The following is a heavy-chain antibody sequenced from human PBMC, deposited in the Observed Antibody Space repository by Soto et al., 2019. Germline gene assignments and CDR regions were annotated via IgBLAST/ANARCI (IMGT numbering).Heavy chain of an antibody. J-gene: IGHJ6*02. CDR3: AREPPYGSGSSGMDV. D-gene: IGHD3-10*01. Sequence: PLVMLSLTRTVSGGSITTYYWSLLRQHPGKGLEWIGHIFYRGSTNYNPSLKSRVSLSVDTSKNQFSLKLRSVSAADTAVYYCAREPPYGSGSSGMDVWGHGSKVTVSS. V-gene: IGHV4-59*01. CDR2: IFYRGST. CDR1: GGSITTYY.